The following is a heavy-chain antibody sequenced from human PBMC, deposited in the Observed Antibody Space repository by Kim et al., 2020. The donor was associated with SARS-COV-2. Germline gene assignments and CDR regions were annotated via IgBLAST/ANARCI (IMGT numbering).Heavy chain of an antibody. V-gene: IGHV6-1*01. J-gene: IGHJ4*02. D-gene: IGHD6-13*01. Sequence: VSVKSRITINPYTSKNQFSLQLNSVTPEDTAVYYCARVYSSSWFSYYFDYWGQGTLVTVSS. CDR3: ARVYSSSWFSYYFDY.